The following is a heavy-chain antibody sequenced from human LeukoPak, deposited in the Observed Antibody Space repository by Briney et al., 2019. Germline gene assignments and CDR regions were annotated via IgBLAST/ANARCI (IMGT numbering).Heavy chain of an antibody. V-gene: IGHV1-69*04. CDR3: AGDPNVDTAMVSDPDY. CDR2: IIPILGIA. J-gene: IGHJ4*02. Sequence: ASVKVSCKASGGTFSSYAISWVRQAPGQGLEWMGRIIPILGIANYAQKFQGRVTITADKSTSTAYMELSSLRSEDTAVYYCAGDPNVDTAMVSDPDYWGQGTLVTVSS. D-gene: IGHD5-18*01. CDR1: GGTFSSYA.